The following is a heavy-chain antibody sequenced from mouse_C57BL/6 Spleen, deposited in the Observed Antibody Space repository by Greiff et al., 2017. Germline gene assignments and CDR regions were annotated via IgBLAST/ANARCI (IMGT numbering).Heavy chain of an antibody. CDR2: INPGSGGT. D-gene: IGHD1-1*01. J-gene: IGHJ2*01. CDR3: ARCPDYYGSSYLDY. CDR1: GYAFTNYL. Sequence: SGAELVRPGTSVKVSCKASGYAFTNYLIEWVKQRPGQGLEWIGVINPGSGGTNYNEKFKGKATLTADKSSSTAYMQLSSLTSEDSAVYFCARCPDYYGSSYLDYWGQGTTLTVSS. V-gene: IGHV1-54*01.